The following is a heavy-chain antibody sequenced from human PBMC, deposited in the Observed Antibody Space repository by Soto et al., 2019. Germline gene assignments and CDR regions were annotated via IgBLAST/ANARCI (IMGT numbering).Heavy chain of an antibody. CDR1: GFTFNNYA. Sequence: EVQLLESGGGLVQPGGSLRLSCAASGFTFNNYAMSWVRQAPGKGLEWVSTISSSGGSTYYADSVKGRFTISRDNSKNTLDLQMNSLSAEATAVYSCAKGRWEGYGMAVWGQGTTVTVSS. V-gene: IGHV3-23*01. J-gene: IGHJ6*02. CDR2: ISSSGGST. D-gene: IGHD1-26*01. CDR3: AKGRWEGYGMAV.